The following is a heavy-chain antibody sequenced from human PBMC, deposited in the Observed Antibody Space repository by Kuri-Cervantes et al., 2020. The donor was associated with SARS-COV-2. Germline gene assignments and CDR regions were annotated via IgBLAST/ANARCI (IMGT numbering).Heavy chain of an antibody. J-gene: IGHJ3*02. CDR3: ARVRRWLQSNDAFDI. Sequence: LRLSCTVSGGSISSGGYYWSWIRQHPGKGLEWIGYIYYSGSTYYNPSLKSRVTISVDTSKNQFSLKLSSVTAADTAVYYCARVRRWLQSNDAFDIWGQGTMVTVSS. CDR2: IYYSGST. D-gene: IGHD5-24*01. V-gene: IGHV4-31*03. CDR1: GGSISSGGYY.